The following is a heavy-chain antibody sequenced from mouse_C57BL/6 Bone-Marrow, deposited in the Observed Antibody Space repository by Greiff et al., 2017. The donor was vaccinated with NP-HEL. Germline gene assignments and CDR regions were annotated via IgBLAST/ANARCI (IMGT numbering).Heavy chain of an antibody. Sequence: VQLVESGAELVRPGTSVKVSCKASGYAFTNYLIEWVKQRPGQGLEWIGYINPSSGYTKYNQKFKDKATLTADKSSSTAYMQLSSLTYEDSAVXYCATYYSNFYSFDYWGQGTTLTVSS. J-gene: IGHJ2*01. V-gene: IGHV1-7*01. D-gene: IGHD2-5*01. CDR3: ATYYSNFYSFDY. CDR2: INPSSGYT. CDR1: GYAFTNYL.